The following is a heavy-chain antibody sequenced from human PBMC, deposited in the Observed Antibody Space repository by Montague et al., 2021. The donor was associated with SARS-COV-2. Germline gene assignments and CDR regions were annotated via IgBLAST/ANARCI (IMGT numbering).Heavy chain of an antibody. CDR3: TRGTGPRSITLFGVIISGHVFDI. V-gene: IGHV4-34*01. CDR2: INQSGRT. J-gene: IGHJ3*02. Sequence: SETLSLTCAVYGRSFSGYYWSWIRQPPEKGLEWIGEINQSGRTNNNPSLKSRVIISVDTSKNQFSLKLSSVTAADTAVYYCTRGTGPRSITLFGVIISGHVFDIWGQGTMVTVSS. D-gene: IGHD3-3*01. CDR1: GRSFSGYY.